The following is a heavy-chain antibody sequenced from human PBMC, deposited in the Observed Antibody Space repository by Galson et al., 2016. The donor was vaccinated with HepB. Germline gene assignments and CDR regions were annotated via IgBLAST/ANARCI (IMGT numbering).Heavy chain of an antibody. J-gene: IGHJ5*01. V-gene: IGHV4-59*01. Sequence: LSLTCTVSGGSIGGDYWNWIRQPPGKAPEWIGNIYSSGTTNYGPSVKTRVTISLDTTKNQFSLRLSSVTAADTAVYYCAKHGLRGWFDFWGQGTLVTVSS. D-gene: IGHD5-24*01. CDR3: AKHGLRGWFDF. CDR1: GGSIGGDY. CDR2: IYSSGTT.